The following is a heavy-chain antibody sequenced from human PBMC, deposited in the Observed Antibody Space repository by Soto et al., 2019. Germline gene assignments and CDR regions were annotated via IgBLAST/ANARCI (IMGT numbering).Heavy chain of an antibody. Sequence: ASVKVSCKASGYTFTSYAMNWVRQAPGQGLEWMGWINTNTGNPTYAQGFTGRFVFSLDTSVSTAYLQICSLKAEDTAVYYCARALPMTYSSSRDWFDPWGQGTLVTVSS. CDR2: INTNTGNP. CDR1: GYTFTSYA. V-gene: IGHV7-4-1*01. D-gene: IGHD6-6*01. CDR3: ARALPMTYSSSRDWFDP. J-gene: IGHJ5*02.